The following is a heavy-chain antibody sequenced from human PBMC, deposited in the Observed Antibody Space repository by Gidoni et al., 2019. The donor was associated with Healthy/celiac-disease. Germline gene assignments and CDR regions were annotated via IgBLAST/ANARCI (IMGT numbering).Heavy chain of an antibody. CDR3: AKSAQGFWSGYPH. CDR2: ISGSGGST. V-gene: IGHV3-23*01. J-gene: IGHJ4*02. D-gene: IGHD3-3*01. CDR1: GFTFSSYA. Sequence: EVQLLESGGGLVQPGGYMRLSCAASGFTFSSYAMSWVRKAPGKGLEWVSAISGSGGSTYYADSAKGRFTISRDNSKNTLYLQMNSLRAEDTVVYYCAKSAQGFWSGYPHWGQGTLVTVSS.